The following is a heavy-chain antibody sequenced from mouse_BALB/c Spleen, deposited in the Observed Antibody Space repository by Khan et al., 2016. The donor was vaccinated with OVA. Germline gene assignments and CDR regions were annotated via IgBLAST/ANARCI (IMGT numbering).Heavy chain of an antibody. CDR1: GFTFSTYC. CDR2: VSTGGSYT. D-gene: IGHD1-1*01. Sequence: EVELVESGGDLVQPGGSLKLSCAASGFTFSTYCMSLVRPTSDKRPEWVATVSTGGSYTYYPDSVKGRLAISRGNAKNSRYQQKSGLMLENTGMFYGTRPVYYCAREGCAYWGQGTMVTVSA. V-gene: IGHV5-6*01. CDR3: TRPVYYCAREGCAY. J-gene: IGHJ3*01.